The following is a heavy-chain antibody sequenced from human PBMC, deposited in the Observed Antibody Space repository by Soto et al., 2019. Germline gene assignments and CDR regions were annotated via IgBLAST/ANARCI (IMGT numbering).Heavy chain of an antibody. Sequence: QVQLQESGPGLVKPSETLSLTCTVSGGSINDYYWSWTRQPPGKGLEWIAYGLRPDYTGYNPSLRNRVTISSDTSKNQFSLRLLSVTTADTAVYYCVAGPDRAKSAYWGQGTLVTVSS. CDR2: GLRPDYT. J-gene: IGHJ4*01. V-gene: IGHV4-59*01. CDR1: GGSINDYY. CDR3: VAGPDRAKSAY.